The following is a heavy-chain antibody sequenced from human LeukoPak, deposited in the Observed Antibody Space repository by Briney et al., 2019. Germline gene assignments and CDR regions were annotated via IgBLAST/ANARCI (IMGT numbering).Heavy chain of an antibody. CDR1: GFTFSSYS. Sequence: TGGSLRLSCAASGFTFSSYSMNWVRQAPGKGLEWVSYISSSSSTIYYADSVKGRFTISRDNAKNSLYLQMNSLRAEDTAVYYCARDLGCSYGPLGYWGQGTLVTVSS. CDR2: ISSSSSTI. CDR3: ARDLGCSYGPLGY. J-gene: IGHJ4*02. V-gene: IGHV3-48*01. D-gene: IGHD5-18*01.